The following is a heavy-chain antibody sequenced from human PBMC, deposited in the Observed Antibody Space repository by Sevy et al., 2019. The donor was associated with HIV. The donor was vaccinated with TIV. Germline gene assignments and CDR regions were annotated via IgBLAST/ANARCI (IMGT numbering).Heavy chain of an antibody. CDR3: ARGTMVQGVIIPYYYYYGMDV. CDR2: INSDGSST. D-gene: IGHD3-10*01. Sequence: GGSLRLSCAASGFTFSSYWMHWVRQAPGKGLVWVSRINSDGSSTGYADSVKGRFTISRDNAKNTLYLQMNSLRAEDTAVYYCARGTMVQGVIIPYYYYYGMDVWGQGTTVTVSS. V-gene: IGHV3-74*01. CDR1: GFTFSSYW. J-gene: IGHJ6*02.